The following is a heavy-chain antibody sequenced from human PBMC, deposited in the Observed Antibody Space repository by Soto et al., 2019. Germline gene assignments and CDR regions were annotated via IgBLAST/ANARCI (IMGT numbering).Heavy chain of an antibody. Sequence: SQTLSLTCAISGDSVSSNSAAWSWVRQSPSRGLEWLGRTYYRSKWYNDYAVSVKSRIIINPDTSKNQFSLQLNSVTPEDTAIYFCARSISAVTGDGMDVWGQGTTVTVSS. CDR2: TYYRSKWYN. V-gene: IGHV6-1*01. D-gene: IGHD6-6*01. CDR3: ARSISAVTGDGMDV. J-gene: IGHJ6*02. CDR1: GDSVSSNSAA.